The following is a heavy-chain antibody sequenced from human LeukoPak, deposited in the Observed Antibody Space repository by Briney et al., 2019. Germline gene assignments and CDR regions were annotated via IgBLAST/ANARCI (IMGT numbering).Heavy chain of an antibody. J-gene: IGHJ4*02. CDR2: IHRDGRT. CDR1: GVSISSSEW. Sequence: SETLSLTCAVSGVSISSSEWWIRVRQPRGQGLEWIGEIHRDGRTRYNPSLKSRVTMSIDYSKNQFSLKVSSVTAADTAIYYCGKTDIYFNPIDYWGPGSLVTVSS. D-gene: IGHD3-9*01. V-gene: IGHV4-4*02. CDR3: GKTDIYFNPIDY.